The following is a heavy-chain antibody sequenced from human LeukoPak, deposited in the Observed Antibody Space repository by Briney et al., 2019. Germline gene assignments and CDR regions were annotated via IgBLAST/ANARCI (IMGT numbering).Heavy chain of an antibody. J-gene: IGHJ4*02. CDR2: ISSSSSHI. Sequence: PGGSLRLSCAASGFTFSSYSMNWLRQAPGKGLEWVSSISSSSSHIYYADSVKGRFAISRDNAKSSLYLQMNSLRAEDTAVYYCARDYDSSAEDYFDYWGQGTLVTVSS. CDR3: ARDYDSSAEDYFDY. D-gene: IGHD3-22*01. CDR1: GFTFSSYS. V-gene: IGHV3-21*01.